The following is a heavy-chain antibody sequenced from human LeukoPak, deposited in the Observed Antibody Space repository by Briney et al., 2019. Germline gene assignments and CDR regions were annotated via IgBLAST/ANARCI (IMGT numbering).Heavy chain of an antibody. J-gene: IGHJ4*02. D-gene: IGHD3-10*01. V-gene: IGHV3-53*05. Sequence: SVIYSGGSTYYADSVKGRFTISRDNSKNTLYLQMNSLRAEDTAVYYCAKDRDLLLWFGEYWGQGTLVTVSS. CDR2: IYSGGST. CDR3: AKDRDLLLWFGEY.